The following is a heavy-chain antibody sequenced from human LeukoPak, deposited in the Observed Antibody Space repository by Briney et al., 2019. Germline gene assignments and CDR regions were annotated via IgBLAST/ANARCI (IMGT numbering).Heavy chain of an antibody. D-gene: IGHD4-17*01. CDR1: GFTFSSYS. V-gene: IGHV3-21*01. Sequence: GGSLRLSCAASGFTFSSYSMNWVRQAPGKGLEWVSSISSSSSYIYYADSVKGRFTISRDNAKNSLYLQMNSLRAEDTAVYYCARDYGDCASFDAFDIWGQGTMVTVSS. CDR2: ISSSSSYI. CDR3: ARDYGDCASFDAFDI. J-gene: IGHJ3*02.